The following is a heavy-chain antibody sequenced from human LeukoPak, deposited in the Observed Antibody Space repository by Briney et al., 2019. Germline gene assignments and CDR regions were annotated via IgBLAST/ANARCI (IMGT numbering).Heavy chain of an antibody. CDR3: ARGEEAAGTDY. D-gene: IGHD6-13*01. CDR1: GGTFSSYA. Sequence: SVKVSCKASGGTFSSYAISWVRQAPGQGLEWMGRIIPILGIANYAQKFRGRVTITADKSTSTAYMELSSLRSEDTAVYYCARGEEAAGTDYWGQGTLVTVSS. CDR2: IIPILGIA. V-gene: IGHV1-69*04. J-gene: IGHJ4*02.